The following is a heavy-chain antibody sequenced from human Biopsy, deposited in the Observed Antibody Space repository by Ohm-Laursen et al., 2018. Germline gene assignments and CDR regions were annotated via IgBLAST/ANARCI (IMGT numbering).Heavy chain of an antibody. V-gene: IGHV1-46*01. Sequence: ASVKISCKASGYSFTSYYLHWVRQAPGQGLEWMGLINPGSGDTILAQKFQGRVSLTRDTSADTAYMKLTSLTSEDTATYYCARADASTFDSWGQGTLVTVSS. CDR3: ARADASTFDS. CDR1: GYSFTSYY. CDR2: INPGSGDT. J-gene: IGHJ4*02.